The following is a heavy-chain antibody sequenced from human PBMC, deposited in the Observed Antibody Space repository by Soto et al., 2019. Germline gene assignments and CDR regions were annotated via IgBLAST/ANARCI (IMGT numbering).Heavy chain of an antibody. Sequence: QVQLVQSGAEVKKPGASVKVSCKASGYTFTRYGISGVRQAPGRGLEWVGRISGYNGNSNYAQNLQGRVTMTTDTSTSTAYMELRSLRSDDTAVYYCAREDIQDIVVVVVAPEGLGYWGQGTLVTVSS. J-gene: IGHJ4*02. CDR3: AREDIQDIVVVVVAPEGLGY. CDR2: ISGYNGNS. CDR1: GYTFTRYG. D-gene: IGHD2-15*01. V-gene: IGHV1-18*01.